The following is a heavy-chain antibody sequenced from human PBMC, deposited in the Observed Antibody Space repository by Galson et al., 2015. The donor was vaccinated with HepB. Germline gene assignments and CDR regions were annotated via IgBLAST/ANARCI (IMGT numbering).Heavy chain of an antibody. CDR2: ISYDGNTQ. V-gene: IGHV3-30*18. J-gene: IGHJ5*02. D-gene: IGHD5-12*01. CDR3: AKDYNSGWDLGH. CDR1: GFTFSTNV. Sequence: SLRLSCAASGFTFSTNVMHWVRQAPGKGLEWVAVISYDGNTQYYADSVKGRFTLSRDNSKNTLSLQMNSLKPEDTAIYYCAKDYNSGWDLGHWGQGTLVTVSS.